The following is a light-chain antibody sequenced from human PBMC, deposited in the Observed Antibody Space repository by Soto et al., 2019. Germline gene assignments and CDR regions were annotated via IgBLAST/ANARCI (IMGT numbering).Light chain of an antibody. CDR2: DSN. V-gene: IGLV1-51*01. Sequence: QSVLTQPPSVSAAPGQKVTISCSGTPSNIGSNFLSWYQQLPGTAPKLLIYDSNKRPSGIPDRFSGSKSGTSATLGITGLQTGDEADYYCGTWDSSLSVVVFGGGTKLTVL. J-gene: IGLJ2*01. CDR3: GTWDSSLSVVV. CDR1: PSNIGSNF.